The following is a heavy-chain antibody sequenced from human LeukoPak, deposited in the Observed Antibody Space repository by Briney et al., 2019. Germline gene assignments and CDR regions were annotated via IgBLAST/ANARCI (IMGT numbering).Heavy chain of an antibody. CDR1: GGTFSSYT. Sequence: SVKVSCKASGGTFSSYTISWVRQAPGQGLEWMGRIIPILGIANYAQKFQGRVTITADKSTSTAYMELSSLRSEGTAVYYCARGGEDIVVVPAASTGYNWFDPWGQGTLVTVSS. V-gene: IGHV1-69*02. CDR2: IIPILGIA. CDR3: ARGGEDIVVVPAASTGYNWFDP. D-gene: IGHD2-2*01. J-gene: IGHJ5*02.